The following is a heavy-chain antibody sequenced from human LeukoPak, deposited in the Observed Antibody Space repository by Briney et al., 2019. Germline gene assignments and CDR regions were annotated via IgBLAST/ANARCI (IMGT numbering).Heavy chain of an antibody. CDR3: ITVGIPAAGLARDY. CDR2: IKSKIDGGTT. CDR1: GFTFSNAW. Sequence: GGSLRLSCAASGFTFSNAWMSWVRQAPGKGLEWVGHIKSKIDGGTTDYAAPVKGRFTISRDDSKNTLFVQMNSLKSEDSAVYYCITVGIPAAGLARDYWGQGTLVSVSS. D-gene: IGHD6-13*01. J-gene: IGHJ4*02. V-gene: IGHV3-15*01.